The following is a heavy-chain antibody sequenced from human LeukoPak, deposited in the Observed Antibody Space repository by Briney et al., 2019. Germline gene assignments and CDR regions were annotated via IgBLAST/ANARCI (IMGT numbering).Heavy chain of an antibody. V-gene: IGHV1-18*01. J-gene: IGHJ4*02. CDR1: GYTFTSYG. CDR2: ISAYNGNT. Sequence: ASVKVSCKASGYTFTSYGISWVRQAPGQGLEWMGWISAYNGNTNYAQKLQGRVTMTTDTSTSTAYMELRSLGSDDTAVYYCARGPLGRGATPFDYWGQGTLVTVSS. CDR3: ARGPLGRGATPFDY. D-gene: IGHD1-26*01.